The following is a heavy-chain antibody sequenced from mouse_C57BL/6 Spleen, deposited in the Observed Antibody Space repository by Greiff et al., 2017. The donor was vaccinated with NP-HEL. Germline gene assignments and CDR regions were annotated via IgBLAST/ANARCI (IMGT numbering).Heavy chain of an antibody. CDR3: CYSNDTWFAY. CDR1: GFDIKDYY. J-gene: IGHJ3*01. D-gene: IGHD2-12*01. CDR2: IDPEDGGT. Sequence: EVQLQQSGAELVKPGASVKLSCTASGFDIKDYYMQWVKQRTEQGLEWIGRIDPEDGGTKYAPKFQGKATITADTSSNTAYMQLSSLTSEDTAVYYCCYSNDTWFAYWGQGTPLTVSA. V-gene: IGHV14-2*01.